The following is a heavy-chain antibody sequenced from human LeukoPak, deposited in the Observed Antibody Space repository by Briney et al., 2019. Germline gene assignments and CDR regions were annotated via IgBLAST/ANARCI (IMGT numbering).Heavy chain of an antibody. J-gene: IGHJ4*02. D-gene: IGHD5-18*01. Sequence: PGGSLRLSCAASGFTFSSYSMNWVRQAPGKGLEWVSYISSSSSTIYYADSVKGRFTISRDNAKNSLYLQMNSLRAEDTAVYYCAKDHRAMCEDWGQGTLVTVSS. CDR2: ISSSSSTI. V-gene: IGHV3-48*01. CDR1: GFTFSSYS. CDR3: AKDHRAMCED.